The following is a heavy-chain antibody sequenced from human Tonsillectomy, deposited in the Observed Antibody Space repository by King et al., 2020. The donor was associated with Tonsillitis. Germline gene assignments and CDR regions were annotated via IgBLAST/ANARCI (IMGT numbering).Heavy chain of an antibody. D-gene: IGHD6-19*01. V-gene: IGHV3-48*01. CDR1: GFTFSSYS. J-gene: IGHJ1*01. CDR3: ARDVYSSGWRDPEYVQH. Sequence: VQLVESGGGLVQPGGSLRLSCAASGFTFSSYSMNWVRQAPGKGLEWVSYISRSSSNIYYADSVKGRFTISRDNAKNSLYLQMNSLRAEDTAVYYCARDVYSSGWRDPEYVQHWGQGTLVIVSS. CDR2: ISRSSSNI.